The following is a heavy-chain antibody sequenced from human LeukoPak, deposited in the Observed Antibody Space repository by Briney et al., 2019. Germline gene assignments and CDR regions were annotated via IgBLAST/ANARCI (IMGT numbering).Heavy chain of an antibody. J-gene: IGHJ4*02. Sequence: GGSLRLSCAASGFTFSSYAMHWVRQAPGKGLEWVAVISYDGSNKYYADSVKGRFTISRDNSKNTLYLQMNSLRAEDTAVYYCAREWQQLGTVFDYWGQGTLVTVSS. CDR3: AREWQQLGTVFDY. CDR2: ISYDGSNK. V-gene: IGHV3-30-3*01. D-gene: IGHD6-13*01. CDR1: GFTFSSYA.